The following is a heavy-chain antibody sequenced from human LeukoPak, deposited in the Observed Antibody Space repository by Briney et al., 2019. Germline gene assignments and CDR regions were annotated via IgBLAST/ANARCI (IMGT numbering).Heavy chain of an antibody. Sequence: SETLSLTCTVSGGSISSRSYYWGWIRQPAGKGLEWIGRIYTSGSTNYNPSLKSRVTISVDTSKNQFSLKLSSVTAADTAVYYCARGSVGQLASSFDYWGQGTLVTVSS. CDR2: IYTSGST. CDR1: GGSISSRSYY. J-gene: IGHJ4*02. D-gene: IGHD6-6*01. V-gene: IGHV4-61*02. CDR3: ARGSVGQLASSFDY.